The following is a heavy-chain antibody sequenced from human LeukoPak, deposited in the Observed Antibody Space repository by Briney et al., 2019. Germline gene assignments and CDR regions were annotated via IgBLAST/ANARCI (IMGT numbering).Heavy chain of an antibody. V-gene: IGHV4-59*12. D-gene: IGHD2-21*02. J-gene: IGHJ6*02. CDR3: ARDCSGGRVTAKRTWLSSGSGNSCYGLDG. Sequence: SETLSLTCGVSGGAITNYYWNWIRQPPGKGLEWIGNIYYSGRTYYNPSLKSRVTISVDTSNNQFSLKLSSVTAADTAVYYCARDCSGGRVTAKRTWLSSGSGNSCYGLDGWGQGTAVTVSS. CDR1: GGAITNYY. CDR2: IYYSGRT.